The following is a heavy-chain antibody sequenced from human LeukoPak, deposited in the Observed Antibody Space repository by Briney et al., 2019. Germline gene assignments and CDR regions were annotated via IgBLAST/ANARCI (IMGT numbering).Heavy chain of an antibody. CDR1: GFTVSSNS. CDR3: ARDSRKEAYFDY. J-gene: IGHJ4*02. Sequence: GGSLRLSCTVSGFTVSSNSMSWVRQAPGKGLEGVSVIYSGGSTYYADSVKGRFTISRDNSKNTLYLQMNSLRAEDTAVYYCARDSRKEAYFDYWGQGTLDTVSS. V-gene: IGHV3-53*01. CDR2: IYSGGST. D-gene: IGHD2/OR15-2a*01.